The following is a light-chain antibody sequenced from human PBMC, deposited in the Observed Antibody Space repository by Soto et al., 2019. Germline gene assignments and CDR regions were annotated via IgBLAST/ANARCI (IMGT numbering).Light chain of an antibody. CDR2: GAS. CDR3: QQDDTSHMYS. Sequence: EIVLTQSPGTLSLSPGERASLSCRASQSVSSKYLAWYQQKPGQAPMLLIYGASKRATGIPDRFSGSGSGTDFTLTISRLDPEDFGVYYCQQDDTSHMYSFGQGTKLEIK. CDR1: QSVSSKY. V-gene: IGKV3-20*01. J-gene: IGKJ2*03.